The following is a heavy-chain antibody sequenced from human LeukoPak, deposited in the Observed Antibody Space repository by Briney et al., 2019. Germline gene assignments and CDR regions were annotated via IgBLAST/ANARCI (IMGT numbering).Heavy chain of an antibody. CDR3: ARAYYDFWSGYYTTNYFDY. CDR2: ISYDGSNK. V-gene: IGHV3-30-3*01. Sequence: PGGSLRLSCAASGFTFSSYVMHWVRQAPGKGLEWVAVISYDGSNKYYADSVKGRFTISRDNSKNTLYLQMNSLRAEDTAVYYCARAYYDFWSGYYTTNYFDYWGQGTLVTVSS. CDR1: GFTFSSYV. J-gene: IGHJ4*02. D-gene: IGHD3-3*01.